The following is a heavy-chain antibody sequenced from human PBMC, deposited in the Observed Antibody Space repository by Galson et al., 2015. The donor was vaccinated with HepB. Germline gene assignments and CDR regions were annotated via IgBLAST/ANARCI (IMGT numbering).Heavy chain of an antibody. CDR1: GFTFSSYA. V-gene: IGHV3-30*04. CDR2: ISYDGSNK. J-gene: IGHJ4*02. Sequence: SLRLSCAASGFTFSSYAMHWVRQAPGKGLEWVAVISYDGSNKYYADSVKGRFTISRDNSKNTLYLQMNSLRAEDTAVYYCTRDLWLVVVTEYYFDYWGQGTLVTVSS. D-gene: IGHD3-22*01. CDR3: TRDLWLVVVTEYYFDY.